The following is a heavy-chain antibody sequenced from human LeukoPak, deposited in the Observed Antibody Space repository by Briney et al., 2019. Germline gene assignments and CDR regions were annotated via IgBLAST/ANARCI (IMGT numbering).Heavy chain of an antibody. V-gene: IGHV1-18*04. CDR1: AYTFTSYG. CDR3: ARWNSGSERAYYYYYYGMDV. Sequence: GASVKVSCNSSAYTFTSYGISWVRQAPGQGLEWMGWSSTYNGNTNYAQKLQGRVTLTTDTSTSTAYMELRSLRSDDTAVYYSARWNSGSERAYYYYYYGMDVWGKGTTVTASS. CDR2: SSTYNGNT. D-gene: IGHD5-12*01. J-gene: IGHJ6*04.